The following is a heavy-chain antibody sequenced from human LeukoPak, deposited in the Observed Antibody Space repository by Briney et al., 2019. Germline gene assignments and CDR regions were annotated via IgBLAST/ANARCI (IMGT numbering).Heavy chain of an antibody. J-gene: IGHJ6*02. V-gene: IGHV3-66*01. Sequence: GGSLRLSCAASGFTVSSNYMSWVRQAPGKGLGWVSVIYSGGRPYYADSVKGRFTISRDNSKNTLYLQMNSLRAEDTAVYYCARDHGLVSPGGAGYYYYYGMDVWGQGTTVTVSS. CDR2: IYSGGRP. D-gene: IGHD3/OR15-3a*01. CDR3: ARDHGLVSPGGAGYYYYYGMDV. CDR1: GFTVSSNY.